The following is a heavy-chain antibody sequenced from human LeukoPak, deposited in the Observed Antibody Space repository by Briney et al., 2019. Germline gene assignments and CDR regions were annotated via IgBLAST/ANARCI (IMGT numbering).Heavy chain of an antibody. Sequence: PSETLSLTCAVYDGSFSSYYWSWIRQPPGKGLEWLGEINHSGSTNYNPSLKSRVTISVDTSKNQFSLKLSSVTAADTAVYYCARGSVSRYCSGGSCSGYFDYLGQGTLVTVSS. CDR2: INHSGST. D-gene: IGHD2-15*01. CDR1: DGSFSSYY. V-gene: IGHV4-34*01. J-gene: IGHJ4*02. CDR3: ARGSVSRYCSGGSCSGYFDY.